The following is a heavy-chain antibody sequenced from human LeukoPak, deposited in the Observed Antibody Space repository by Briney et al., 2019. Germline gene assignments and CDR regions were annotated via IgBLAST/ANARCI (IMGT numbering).Heavy chain of an antibody. CDR3: ARGGNRFGGFYFDY. CDR2: IHHSGRS. Sequence: SETLSLTCTVSADSLSSGGHYWAWIRQFPGKGLESIGFIHHSGRSRHNPSLKDRVAISVDTSRKQFALKLSSVTAADTAMYYCARGGNRFGGFYFDYWGQGIQVTVSS. J-gene: IGHJ4*02. CDR1: ADSLSSGGHY. D-gene: IGHD3-10*01. V-gene: IGHV4-31*03.